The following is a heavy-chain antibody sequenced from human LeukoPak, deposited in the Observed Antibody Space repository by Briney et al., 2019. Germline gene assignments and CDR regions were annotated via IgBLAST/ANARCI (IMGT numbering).Heavy chain of an antibody. J-gene: IGHJ5*02. D-gene: IGHD2/OR15-2a*01. CDR1: GFTFSDYY. V-gene: IGHV3-11*06. CDR2: ISIGTSFI. CDR3: ARSPTFRGWFDP. Sequence: GGSLRLSCAASGFTFSDYYMSWIRQAPGKGLEWVSYISIGTSFIYYADSVKGRFTISRDNAKNSLYLQVNSLRAEDTAVYYCARSPTFRGWFDPWGQGTLVTVSS.